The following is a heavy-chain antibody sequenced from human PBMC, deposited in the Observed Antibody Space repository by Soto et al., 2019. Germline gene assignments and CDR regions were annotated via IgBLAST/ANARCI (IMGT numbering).Heavy chain of an antibody. CDR2: INHSGDT. Sequence: QVQLQQWGAGLLKPSETLSLTCAVYGGSFSGYYWSWLRQTPEKGLEWIGEINHSGDTKYNPTLESRVTISVDTSKNQFSLKVNSVSAADTAVYYCARTGGMDVLGQGATVTVSS. CDR3: ARTGGMDV. V-gene: IGHV4-34*01. J-gene: IGHJ6*02. CDR1: GGSFSGYY.